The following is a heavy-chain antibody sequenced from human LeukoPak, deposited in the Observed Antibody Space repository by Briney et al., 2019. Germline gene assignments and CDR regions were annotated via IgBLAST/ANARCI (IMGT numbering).Heavy chain of an antibody. D-gene: IGHD2-15*01. CDR2: INHSGST. Sequence: SETLSLTCAVYGGSFSGYYWSWIRQPPGKGLEWIGEINHSGSTNYNPSLKSRVTISVDTSKNQFSLKLSSVTAADTAVYYCARARAHCSGGSCYYYYYGMDVWGQGTTVTVSS. V-gene: IGHV4-34*01. CDR3: ARARAHCSGGSCYYYYYGMDV. CDR1: GGSFSGYY. J-gene: IGHJ6*02.